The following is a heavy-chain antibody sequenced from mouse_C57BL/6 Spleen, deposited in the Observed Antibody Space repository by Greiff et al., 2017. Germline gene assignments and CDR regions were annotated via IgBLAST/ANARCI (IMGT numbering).Heavy chain of an antibody. V-gene: IGHV5-9*01. CDR1: GFTFSSYT. CDR3: ARLGVYDPYYAMDY. D-gene: IGHD2-12*01. J-gene: IGHJ4*01. Sequence: EVKLMESGGGLVKPGGSLKLSCAASGFTFSSYTMSWVRQTPEKRLEWVATISGGGGNTYYPDSVKGRFTISRDNAKNTLYLQMSSLRSEDTALYYCARLGVYDPYYAMDYWGQGTSVTVSS. CDR2: ISGGGGNT.